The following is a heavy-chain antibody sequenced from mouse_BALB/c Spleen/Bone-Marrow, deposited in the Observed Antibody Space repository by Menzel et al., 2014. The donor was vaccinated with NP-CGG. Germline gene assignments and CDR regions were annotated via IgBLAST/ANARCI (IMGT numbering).Heavy chain of an antibody. D-gene: IGHD2-4*01. Sequence: EVKLVESGAELVKPGASVKLSCTASGFNIKDTYMHWVKQRPEQGLEWIGRIDPANGNTKYDPKLQGKATITADTSSNTAYLQLSSLTSEDTAVYYCATMITDWYFDVWGAGTTVTVSS. V-gene: IGHV14-3*02. CDR3: ATMITDWYFDV. J-gene: IGHJ1*01. CDR1: GFNIKDTY. CDR2: IDPANGNT.